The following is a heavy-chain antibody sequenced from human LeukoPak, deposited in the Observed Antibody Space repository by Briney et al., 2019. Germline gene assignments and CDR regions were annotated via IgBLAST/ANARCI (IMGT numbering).Heavy chain of an antibody. CDR3: ARSRGDYDAFDY. CDR1: GGSISSYY. Sequence: PSETLSLTCTVSGGSISSYYWSWIRQPPGKGLEWIGYIYYSGSTNYNPSLKSRVTISVDTSKNQFSLKLSSVTAADTAVYYCARSRGDYDAFDYWGQGTLVTVSS. V-gene: IGHV4-59*01. D-gene: IGHD4-17*01. CDR2: IYYSGST. J-gene: IGHJ4*02.